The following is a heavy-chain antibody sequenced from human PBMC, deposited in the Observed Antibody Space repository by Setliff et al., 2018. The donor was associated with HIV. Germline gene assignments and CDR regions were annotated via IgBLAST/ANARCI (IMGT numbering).Heavy chain of an antibody. V-gene: IGHV1-3*01. D-gene: IGHD2-2*01. CDR3: ARRGYCSSTSCPTGAFDI. J-gene: IGHJ3*02. CDR1: GYTFTSYA. CDR2: INAGNGNT. Sequence: ASVKVSCKASGYTFTSYAMHWVRQAPGQRLEWMGWINAGNGNTNYSQKFQGRVTITRDASASTAYMELSSLRSEDTAVYYCARRGYCSSTSCPTGAFDIWGQGTMVTVSS.